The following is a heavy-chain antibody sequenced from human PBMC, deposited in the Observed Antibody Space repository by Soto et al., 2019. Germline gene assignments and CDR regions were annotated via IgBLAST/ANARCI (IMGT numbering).Heavy chain of an antibody. CDR2: INAGNGNT. D-gene: IGHD3-10*01. V-gene: IGHV1-3*01. Sequence: QVPLVQSGAEVKKPGASVKVSCKASGYTFTSYAMHWVRQAPGQRLEWMGWINAGNGNTKYSQKFQGRVTITRDTSASTAYMELSSLRSEDTAVYYCARDGPLWFGEPVAFDIWGQGTMVTVSS. CDR3: ARDGPLWFGEPVAFDI. J-gene: IGHJ3*02. CDR1: GYTFTSYA.